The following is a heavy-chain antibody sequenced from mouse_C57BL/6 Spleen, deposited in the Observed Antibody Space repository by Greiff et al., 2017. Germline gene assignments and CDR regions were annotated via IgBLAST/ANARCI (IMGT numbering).Heavy chain of an antibody. D-gene: IGHD1-1*01. CDR1: GYTFTSYW. CDR3: ARSHYGSSYDFDY. V-gene: IGHV1-7*01. Sequence: VQLQQSGAELATPGASVKLSCKASGYTFTSYWMHWVKQRPGQGLEWIGYINPSSGYTKYNQKFKDKATLTADKSSSTAYMQLSSLTYEDSAVYYCARSHYGSSYDFDYWGQGTTLTVSS. CDR2: INPSSGYT. J-gene: IGHJ2*01.